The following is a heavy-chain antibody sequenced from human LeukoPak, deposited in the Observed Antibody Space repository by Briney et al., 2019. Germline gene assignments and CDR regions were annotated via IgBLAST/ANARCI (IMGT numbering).Heavy chain of an antibody. V-gene: IGHV3-23*01. CDR3: AKESPPFDY. CDR2: ISGSGGST. CDR1: VFIFSSYA. J-gene: IGHJ4*02. Sequence: GGSLRLSCAASVFIFSSYAMSWVRQAAGKGLEWVSAISGSGGSTYYADSVKDRFTISRDNSKNTLYLKMNSLRAEDTAVYYCAKESPPFDYWGQGTLVTVSS.